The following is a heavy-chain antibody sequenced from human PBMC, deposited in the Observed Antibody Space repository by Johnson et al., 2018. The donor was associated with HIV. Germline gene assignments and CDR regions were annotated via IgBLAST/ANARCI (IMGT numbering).Heavy chain of an antibody. CDR1: GFTVSSNY. CDR3: AKVDTAMVNAFDI. D-gene: IGHD5-18*01. V-gene: IGHV3-30*02. J-gene: IGHJ3*02. Sequence: VQLVESGGGLVQPGGSLRLSCAASGFTVSSNYMSWVRQAPGKGLEWVAFIRYDGSNKYYADSVKGRFTISRDNSKNTLYLQMNSLRAEDTAVYYCAKVDTAMVNAFDIWGQGTMVTVSS. CDR2: IRYDGSNK.